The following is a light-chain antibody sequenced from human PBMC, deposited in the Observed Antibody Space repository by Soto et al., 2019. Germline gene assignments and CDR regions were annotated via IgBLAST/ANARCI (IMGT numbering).Light chain of an antibody. CDR3: SSYTSTSTLV. Sequence: QSALTQPASVSGSPGQSITISCTGTSSDVGGYNYVSWYQQHPGKAPKLMIYEVSNRPSGVYNRFSGSKSGNTASLTISGFQAEDEADYYCSSYTSTSTLVFRTGTKLTVL. CDR1: SSDVGGYNY. J-gene: IGLJ1*01. V-gene: IGLV2-14*01. CDR2: EVS.